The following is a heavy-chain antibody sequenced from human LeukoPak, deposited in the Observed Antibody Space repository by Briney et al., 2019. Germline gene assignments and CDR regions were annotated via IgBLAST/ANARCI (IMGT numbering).Heavy chain of an antibody. J-gene: IGHJ5*02. V-gene: IGHV3-7*01. D-gene: IGHD1-20*01. CDR2: IKQDGSEK. CDR3: ASLGITGTHDNWFDP. Sequence: GGSLRLSCAASGFTFSSYWVSWVRQAPGKGLEWVANIKQDGSEKYYVDSVKGRFTISRDNAKNSLYPQMNSLRAEDTAVYYCASLGITGTHDNWFDPWGQGTLVTVSS. CDR1: GFTFSSYW.